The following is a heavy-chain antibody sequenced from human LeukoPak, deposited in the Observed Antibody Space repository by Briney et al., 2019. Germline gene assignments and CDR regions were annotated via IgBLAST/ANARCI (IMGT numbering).Heavy chain of an antibody. V-gene: IGHV6-1*01. CDR1: GDSVSSNSAA. D-gene: IGHD3-22*01. J-gene: IGHJ3*02. CDR2: TYYRSKWYY. Sequence: SQTLSLTCALSGDSVSSNSAAWNWLRQSPSRGLESLGRTYYRSKWYYDYEVSVKSRITINPDTSKDQFSLQLNSATPEDTAVYYCAMFYYDTSGHGSFDIWGQGTRVTVSS. CDR3: AMFYYDTSGHGSFDI.